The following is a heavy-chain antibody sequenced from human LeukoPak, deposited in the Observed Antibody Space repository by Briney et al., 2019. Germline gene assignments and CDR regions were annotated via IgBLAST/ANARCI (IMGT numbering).Heavy chain of an antibody. Sequence: GGSLRLSCAASGFSFNKYAVSWVRQAPGKGLEWVSLISDSASSTYFADSVKGRFTISSDNSKNTVDLQMNSLRAEDTAVYYCARDGGDDSSGYYYPGAFDIWGQGTMVTVSS. CDR1: GFSFNKYA. V-gene: IGHV3-23*01. D-gene: IGHD3-22*01. J-gene: IGHJ3*02. CDR2: ISDSASST. CDR3: ARDGGDDSSGYYYPGAFDI.